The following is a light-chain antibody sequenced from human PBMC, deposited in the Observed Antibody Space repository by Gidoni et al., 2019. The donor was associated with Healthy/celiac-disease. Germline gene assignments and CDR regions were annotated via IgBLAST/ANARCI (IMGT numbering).Light chain of an antibody. Sequence: QSALTQHVSVSGSPGQPITISCTGNSSDVGRNNLVSWYQQHPGKAPKLMIYEGSKRPSGVSNRFSGSKSGNTSSLTISGLQAEDEADYYCCSYACSSGLVFGGGTKLTVL. CDR2: EGS. CDR1: SSDVGRNNL. J-gene: IGLJ2*01. V-gene: IGLV2-23*01. CDR3: CSYACSSGLV.